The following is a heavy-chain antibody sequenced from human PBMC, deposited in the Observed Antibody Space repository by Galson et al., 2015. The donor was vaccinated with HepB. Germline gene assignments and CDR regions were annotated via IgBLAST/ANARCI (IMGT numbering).Heavy chain of an antibody. CDR2: INAGNGNT. J-gene: IGHJ4*02. CDR3: ARDHDSSGYYWDY. V-gene: IGHV1-3*01. D-gene: IGHD3-22*01. Sequence: SVKVSCKASGYTFTSYAMHWVRQAPGQRLEWMGWINAGNGNTKYSQKFQGRVTITRDTSASTAYMELSSLRSEDTAVYYCARDHDSSGYYWDYWGQGTLVTVSS. CDR1: GYTFTSYA.